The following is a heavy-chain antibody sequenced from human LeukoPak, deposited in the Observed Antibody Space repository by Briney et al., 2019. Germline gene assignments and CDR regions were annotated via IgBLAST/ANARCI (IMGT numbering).Heavy chain of an antibody. J-gene: IGHJ5*02. CDR3: ARESPVAAVGRSWFDP. CDR2: ISGGGVTT. CDR1: GFTFSSYA. V-gene: IGHV3-23*01. Sequence: GGSLGLSCAASGFTFSSYAMSWVRQAPGKGLEWVSTISGGGVTTYYADSVKGRLTISRDNSKNTVYLQMNSLRDDDTAVYFCARESPVAAVGRSWFDPWGQGTLVTVSS. D-gene: IGHD6-13*01.